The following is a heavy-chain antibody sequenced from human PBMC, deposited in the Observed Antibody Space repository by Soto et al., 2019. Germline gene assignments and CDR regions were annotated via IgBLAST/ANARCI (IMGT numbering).Heavy chain of an antibody. CDR2: ISGSGGST. D-gene: IGHD3-22*01. V-gene: IGHV3-23*01. CDR1: GFTFSSYA. CDR3: AKVHYYDSSGYPLYYFAY. Sequence: EVQLLESGGGLVQPGGSLRLSCAASGFTFSSYAMSWVRQAPGKGLEWVSAISGSGGSTYYADSVKGRFTISRDNSKNTLYLQMNSLRAEYTAVYYCAKVHYYDSSGYPLYYFAYWGQGTLVTVSS. J-gene: IGHJ4*02.